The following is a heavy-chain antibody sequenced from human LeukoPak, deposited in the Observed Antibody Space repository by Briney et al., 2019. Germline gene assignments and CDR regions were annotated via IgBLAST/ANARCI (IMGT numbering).Heavy chain of an antibody. CDR1: GFTFSSYG. CDR2: IRYDGSNK. Sequence: SGGSLRLSCAASGFTFSSYGMHWVRQAPGKGLEWVAFIRYDGSNKYYADSVKGRFTISRDNSKNTLYLQMNSLRAEDTAVYYCAKDQDYGDDAFDIWGQGTMVTVSS. CDR3: AKDQDYGDDAFDI. J-gene: IGHJ3*02. V-gene: IGHV3-30*02. D-gene: IGHD4-17*01.